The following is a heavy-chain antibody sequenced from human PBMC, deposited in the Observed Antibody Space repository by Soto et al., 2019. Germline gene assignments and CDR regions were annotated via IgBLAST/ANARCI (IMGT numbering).Heavy chain of an antibody. Sequence: GESLKICCKDSRYSFTSFWIGWVHQMPGKGLELMGIIYPDDSETRYSPSFQGQVTISANKSISTTYLQWSSLKASDTAMYYCARGNYYYYGMDVWGQGTTVTVSS. V-gene: IGHV5-51*07. J-gene: IGHJ6*02. CDR2: IYPDDSET. CDR1: RYSFTSFW. CDR3: ARGNYYYYGMDV.